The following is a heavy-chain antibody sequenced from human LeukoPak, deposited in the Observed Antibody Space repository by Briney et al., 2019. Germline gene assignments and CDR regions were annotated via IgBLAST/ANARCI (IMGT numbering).Heavy chain of an antibody. CDR1: GYRFTSYW. V-gene: IGHV5-51*01. CDR3: AIAGGRGYEFSSSSGDAFDI. CDR2: IYPGDSDT. J-gene: IGHJ3*02. Sequence: GESLKISCKGSGYRFTSYWIGWVRQMPGKGLGGMGIIYPGDSDTRYSPSFQGQVTISADKSTSTAYLQWSSLKASDTAMYYCAIAGGRGYEFSSSSGDAFDIWGQGTMVTVSS. D-gene: IGHD6-6*01.